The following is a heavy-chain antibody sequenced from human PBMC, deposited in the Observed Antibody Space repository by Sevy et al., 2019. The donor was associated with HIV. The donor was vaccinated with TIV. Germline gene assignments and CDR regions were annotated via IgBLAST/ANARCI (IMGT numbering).Heavy chain of an antibody. D-gene: IGHD4-17*01. Sequence: SETLSLTCTVSGGSISSYYWSWIRHPPGKGLEWIGYIYYSGSTNYNPSLKSRVTISVDTSKNQFSLKLSSVTAADTAVYYCARLYGDYSPYYYYYYMDVWGKGTTVTVSS. CDR3: ARLYGDYSPYYYYYYMDV. CDR1: GGSISSYY. J-gene: IGHJ6*03. CDR2: IYYSGST. V-gene: IGHV4-59*01.